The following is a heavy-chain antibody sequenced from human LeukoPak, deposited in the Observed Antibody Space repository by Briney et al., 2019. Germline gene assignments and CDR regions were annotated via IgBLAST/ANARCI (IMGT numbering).Heavy chain of an antibody. CDR3: ARARYYYGSGRQGPFDY. CDR1: GGSVSSGSYY. D-gene: IGHD3-10*01. J-gene: IGHJ4*02. V-gene: IGHV4-61*01. CDR2: IYYSGST. Sequence: SETLSLTCTVSGGSVSSGSYYWSWIRQPPGKGLEWIGYIYYSGSTNYNPSLKSRVTISVDTSKNQFSLKLSSVTAADTAVYYCARARYYYGSGRQGPFDYWGQGTLVTVSS.